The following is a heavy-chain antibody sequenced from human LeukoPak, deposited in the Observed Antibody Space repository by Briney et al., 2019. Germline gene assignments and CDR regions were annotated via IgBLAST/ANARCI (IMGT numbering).Heavy chain of an antibody. CDR2: INSGGST. CDR3: ARRAGDYSHPYDY. V-gene: IGHV3-53*01. J-gene: IGHJ4*02. CDR1: GFTVSTNS. Sequence: GGSLRLSCTVSGFTVSTNSMSWVRQTPGKGLEWVSFINSGGSTHYSDSVKGRFTISRDNSKNTLYLQMNSLRAEDTAVYYCARRAGDYSHPYDYWGQGTLVRVSS. D-gene: IGHD3-22*01.